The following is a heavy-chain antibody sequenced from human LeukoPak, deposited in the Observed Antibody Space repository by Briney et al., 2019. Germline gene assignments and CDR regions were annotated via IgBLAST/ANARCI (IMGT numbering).Heavy chain of an antibody. CDR2: IYYSGST. CDR3: ARGRPYSGGYHLDY. D-gene: IGHD1-26*01. V-gene: IGHV4-39*01. CDR1: GDSTSSDRYY. Sequence: SETLSLTCTVSGDSTSSDRYYGGWVCQLPGKGLEWIGNIYYSGSTYYNPSLKSRVTMSVDTSKNQFFLKLNSVTAADTAVYYCARGRPYSGGYHLDYWGQGTLVTVSA. J-gene: IGHJ4*02.